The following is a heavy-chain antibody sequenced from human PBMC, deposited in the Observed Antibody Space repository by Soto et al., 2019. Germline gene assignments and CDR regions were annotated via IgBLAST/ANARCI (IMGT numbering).Heavy chain of an antibody. J-gene: IGHJ6*03. D-gene: IGHD6-6*01. Sequence: QVQLQESGPGLVKPSETLSLTCTVSGGSISSYYWSWIRQPPGKGLEWIGYIYYSGSTNYNPSLKSRVTISVDTSKNQFSLKLSSVTAADTAVYYCASLSYRSSSPYYYYMDVWGKGTTVTVSS. CDR3: ASLSYRSSSPYYYYMDV. V-gene: IGHV4-59*08. CDR1: GGSISSYY. CDR2: IYYSGST.